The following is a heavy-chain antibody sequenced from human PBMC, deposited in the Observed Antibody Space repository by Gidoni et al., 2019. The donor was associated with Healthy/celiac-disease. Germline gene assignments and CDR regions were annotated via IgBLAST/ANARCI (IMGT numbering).Heavy chain of an antibody. Sequence: QVQLVESGGGVVQPGRSLSLSCAASVFTFSSYGMHWVRQAPGKGLEWVAVISYDGSNKYYADSVKGRFTISRDNSKNTLYLQMNSLRAEDTAVYYCARLVGATDYWGQGTLVTVSS. CDR2: ISYDGSNK. D-gene: IGHD1-26*01. CDR3: ARLVGATDY. V-gene: IGHV3-30*03. J-gene: IGHJ4*02. CDR1: VFTFSSYG.